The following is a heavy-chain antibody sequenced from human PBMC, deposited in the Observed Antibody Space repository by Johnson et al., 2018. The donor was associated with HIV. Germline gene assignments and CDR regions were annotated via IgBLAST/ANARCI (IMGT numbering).Heavy chain of an antibody. J-gene: IGHJ3*02. CDR3: ARKKVAATGAFDM. CDR2: IKQDGSEK. V-gene: IGHV3-7*03. CDR1: GFTVSSNY. D-gene: IGHD6-25*01. Sequence: MQLVESGGGLVKPGGSLRLSCAASGFTVSSNYMTWVRQGPGKGLEWVANIKQDGSEKYYVDSVKGRFTISRDNAKNSLYLQMNSLRAEDTAVYYCARKKVAATGAFDMWGQGTMVTVSS.